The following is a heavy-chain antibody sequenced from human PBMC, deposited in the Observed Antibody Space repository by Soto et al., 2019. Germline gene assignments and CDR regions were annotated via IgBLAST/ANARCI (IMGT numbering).Heavy chain of an antibody. J-gene: IGHJ4*02. CDR3: ARDAKVFGVISNPYDY. CDR2: INGGTGHT. CDR1: GYAFTKYG. Sequence: QVHLEQSGAEVRKPGASVKLSCKASGYAFTKYGLHWVRQAPGHRPEWMGWINGGTGHTQFSERLQGSVTITRDTAASTAYMELTSLRSEDTAVYYCARDAKVFGVISNPYDYWGQGTLVTVSS. D-gene: IGHD3-3*01. V-gene: IGHV1-3*01.